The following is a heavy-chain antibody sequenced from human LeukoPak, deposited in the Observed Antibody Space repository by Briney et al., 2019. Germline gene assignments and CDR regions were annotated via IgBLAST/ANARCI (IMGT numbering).Heavy chain of an antibody. Sequence: TSETLSLTCAVSGYSIRSGYHWSWIRQPPGKGLEWIGSIYQSGSTYYNPSLKSRVTISVDTSKNQFSLNLSSVTAADSAAYYCARRDFDSSGYLSFYFDYWGQGTLVTVSS. D-gene: IGHD3-22*01. V-gene: IGHV4-38-2*01. J-gene: IGHJ4*02. CDR3: ARRDFDSSGYLSFYFDY. CDR2: IYQSGST. CDR1: GYSIRSGYH.